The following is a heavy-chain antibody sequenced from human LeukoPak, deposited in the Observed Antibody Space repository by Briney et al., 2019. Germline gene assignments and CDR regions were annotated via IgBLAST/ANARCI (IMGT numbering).Heavy chain of an antibody. D-gene: IGHD6-19*01. CDR3: AKEQLHSSGWYGGGVWFDP. CDR1: GFTFSSYT. V-gene: IGHV3-30-3*01. CDR2: ISYDGSNK. Sequence: QPGRSLRLSCAASGFTFSSYTMHWVRQAPGKGLEWVTVISYDGSNKYYADSVKARFTISRDNSKNTLYVQMNSLRAEDTAVYYCAKEQLHSSGWYGGGVWFDPWGQGTLVTVSS. J-gene: IGHJ5*02.